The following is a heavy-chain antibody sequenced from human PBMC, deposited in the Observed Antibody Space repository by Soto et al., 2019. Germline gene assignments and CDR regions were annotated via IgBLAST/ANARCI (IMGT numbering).Heavy chain of an antibody. J-gene: IGHJ6*02. CDR1: GFTFSSYS. V-gene: IGHV3-21*01. Sequence: EVQLVESGGGLVKPGGSLRLSCAASGFTFSSYSMNWVRQAPGKGLEWVSSITSSSSYIYYADSVKGRFTISRDNAKNSLYLQMNSLRAEDTAVYYCAGELNYDFCSGYSRYGMDVWGQETTVTVSS. CDR2: ITSSSSYI. CDR3: AGELNYDFCSGYSRYGMDV. D-gene: IGHD3-3*01.